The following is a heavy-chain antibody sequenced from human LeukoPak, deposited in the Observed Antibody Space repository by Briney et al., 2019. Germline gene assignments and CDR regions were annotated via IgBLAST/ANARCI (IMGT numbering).Heavy chain of an antibody. CDR3: ASYYYASGSHRDAFDI. CDR1: GYSFTTYW. CDR2: IYPADSTA. Sequence: GESLKISCKASGYSFTTYWIGWVRQVPGKGLEWVGIIYPADSTAKYSPSFQGQVTISVDKSISTAYLQWSRLEASDTAMYYCASYYYASGSHRDAFDIWGQGTMVTVSS. J-gene: IGHJ3*02. V-gene: IGHV5-51*01. D-gene: IGHD3-10*01.